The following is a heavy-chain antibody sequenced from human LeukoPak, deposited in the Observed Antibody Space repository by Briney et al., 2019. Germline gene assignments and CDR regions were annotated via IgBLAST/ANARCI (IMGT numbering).Heavy chain of an antibody. Sequence: ASVTVSCTASGGTFSIYAISWVRQAPGQGLEWMGGVIPIFGTANYAQKFQGRVTITADESTSTAYMELSSLRSEDTAVYYCARDINHDSSGYFYWGQGTLVTVSS. CDR2: VIPIFGTA. J-gene: IGHJ4*02. CDR3: ARDINHDSSGYFY. D-gene: IGHD3-22*01. CDR1: GGTFSIYA. V-gene: IGHV1-69*13.